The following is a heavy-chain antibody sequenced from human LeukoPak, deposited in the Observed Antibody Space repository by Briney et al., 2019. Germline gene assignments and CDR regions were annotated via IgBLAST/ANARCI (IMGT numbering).Heavy chain of an antibody. J-gene: IGHJ3*02. CDR2: ISGSGGST. CDR1: GFTFSSYA. D-gene: IGHD4-17*01. CDR3: AKSHDYGDYGAFDI. V-gene: IGHV3-23*01. Sequence: GGSLRLSCAASGFTFSSYAMSWVRQAPGKGLEWVPAISGSGGSTYYADSVKGRFTISRGNSKNTLYLQMNSLRAEDTAVYYCAKSHDYGDYGAFDIWGQGTMVTVSS.